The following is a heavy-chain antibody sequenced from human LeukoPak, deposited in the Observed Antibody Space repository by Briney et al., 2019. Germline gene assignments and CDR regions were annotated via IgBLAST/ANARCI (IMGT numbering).Heavy chain of an antibody. CDR3: ARDCEVGAFDY. V-gene: IGHV1-46*01. CDR1: GYTFTGYY. CDR2: INPSGGST. D-gene: IGHD1-26*01. Sequence: ASVKVSCKASGYTFTGYYMHWVRQAPGQGLEWMGIINPSGGSTSYAQKFQGRVTMTRDTSTSTVYMELSSLRSEDTAVYYCARDCEVGAFDYWGQGTLVTVSS. J-gene: IGHJ4*02.